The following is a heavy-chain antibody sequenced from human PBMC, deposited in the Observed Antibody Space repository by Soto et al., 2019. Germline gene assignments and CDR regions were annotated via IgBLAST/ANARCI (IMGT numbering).Heavy chain of an antibody. V-gene: IGHV2-5*02. CDR3: AHAFGGTSWPNDAFDV. J-gene: IGHJ3*01. CDR2: IYWDDDK. D-gene: IGHD1-26*01. Sequence: QITLKEAGPTLVKPTQTLTLTCTFSGFSLSSNGVAVGWIRQPPGEALEWLALIYWDDDKRYRASLKTSLNITKNTSNNQVVLTMTDMDPVDTATYYCAHAFGGTSWPNDAFDVWGQGTVVTVSS. CDR1: GFSLSSNGVA.